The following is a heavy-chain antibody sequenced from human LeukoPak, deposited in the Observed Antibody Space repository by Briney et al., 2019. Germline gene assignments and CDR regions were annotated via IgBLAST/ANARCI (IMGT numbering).Heavy chain of an antibody. CDR1: GYTFTSYA. Sequence: SVKVSCKASGYTFTSYAISWVRQAPGQGLEWMGGIIPIFGTANYAQKFQGRVTITADESTSTAYMELSSLRSEDTAVYYCARGYCSGGSCPMFYWGQGTLVTVSS. D-gene: IGHD2-15*01. CDR2: IIPIFGTA. CDR3: ARGYCSGGSCPMFY. J-gene: IGHJ4*02. V-gene: IGHV1-69*13.